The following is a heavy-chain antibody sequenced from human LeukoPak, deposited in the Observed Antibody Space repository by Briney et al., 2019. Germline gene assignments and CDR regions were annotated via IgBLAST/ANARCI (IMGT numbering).Heavy chain of an antibody. CDR2: INHSGGT. CDR1: SGSFNGYY. D-gene: IGHD4-17*01. Sequence: SETLSLACAVFSGSFNGYYWSWIRQPPGKGLEWIGEINHSGGTNYNASLESRLTISIDKSKKQFSLRLNSVTAADTAVYYCAREAQVYGDYVKFDSWGQGTPVTVSS. CDR3: AREAQVYGDYVKFDS. J-gene: IGHJ4*02. V-gene: IGHV4-34*01.